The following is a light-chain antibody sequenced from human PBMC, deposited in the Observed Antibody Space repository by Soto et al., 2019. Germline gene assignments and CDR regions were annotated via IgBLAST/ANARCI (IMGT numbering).Light chain of an antibody. V-gene: IGKV3-20*01. Sequence: EIVLPQSPGTLSLSPGASAPLSCRASQRVDDSHLAWYQLRPGQAPRLLIYGASTRATGIPDRFSGSGSGTDFSLTIRGLKPEDFAVYYCQQYRMSPNTVGQGTRLEIK. CDR3: QQYRMSPNT. CDR2: GAS. J-gene: IGKJ5*01. CDR1: QRVDDSH.